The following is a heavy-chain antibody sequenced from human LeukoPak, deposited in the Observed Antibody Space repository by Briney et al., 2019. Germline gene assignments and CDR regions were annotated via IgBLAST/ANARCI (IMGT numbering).Heavy chain of an antibody. CDR3: AGGARTAFDI. D-gene: IGHD1-1*01. CDR2: IYYSGST. V-gene: IGHV4-59*01. J-gene: IGHJ3*02. CDR1: GGSISNYY. Sequence: SETLSLTCTVSGGSISNYYWSWIRQPPGKGLEWIGDIYYSGSTNYNPSLKSRVTISLDTSKNQFSLNLRSVTAADTAVYYCAGGARTAFDIWDQGTMVPVSS.